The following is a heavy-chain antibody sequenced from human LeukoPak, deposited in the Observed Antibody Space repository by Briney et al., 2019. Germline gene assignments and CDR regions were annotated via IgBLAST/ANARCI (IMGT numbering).Heavy chain of an antibody. Sequence: PGGSLRLSCTASRITLRSNWMTWVRQAPGKGLEWVSAISSSGAGTYYADSVKGRFTISRDNSKNTLYLQMNSLRAEDTAVYYCAKNTILDSRSYWGQGNLVTVSS. V-gene: IGHV3-23*01. CDR3: AKNTILDSRSY. J-gene: IGHJ4*02. D-gene: IGHD3-3*01. CDR1: RITLRSNW. CDR2: ISSSGAGT.